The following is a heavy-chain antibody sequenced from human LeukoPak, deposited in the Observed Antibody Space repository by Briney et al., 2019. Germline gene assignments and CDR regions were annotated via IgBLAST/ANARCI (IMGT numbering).Heavy chain of an antibody. CDR3: ARQEGGITIFGVVITYFDY. V-gene: IGHV4-39*01. D-gene: IGHD3-3*01. CDR2: IYYSGST. CDR1: GGSISSSSYY. J-gene: IGHJ4*02. Sequence: SETLSLTCTVSGGSISSSSYYWGWIRQPPGKGLEWIGTIYYSGSTYYNPSLKSRVTISVDTSKNQFSLKLSSVSAEDTAVYYCARQEGGITIFGVVITYFDYWGQGTLVTVSS.